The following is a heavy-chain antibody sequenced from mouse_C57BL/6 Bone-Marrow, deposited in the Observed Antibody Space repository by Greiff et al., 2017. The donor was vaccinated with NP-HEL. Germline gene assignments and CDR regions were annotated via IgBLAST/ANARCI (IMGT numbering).Heavy chain of an antibody. Sequence: EVHLVESGGGLVKPGGSLKLSCAASGFTFSSYAMSWVRQTPEKRLEWVATISDGGSYTYYPDNVKGRFTISRDNAKNNLYLQMSHLKSEDTAMYYCARGGLSVAYWGQGTLVTVSA. J-gene: IGHJ3*01. CDR1: GFTFSSYA. CDR3: ARGGLSVAY. V-gene: IGHV5-4*01. D-gene: IGHD3-1*01. CDR2: ISDGGSYT.